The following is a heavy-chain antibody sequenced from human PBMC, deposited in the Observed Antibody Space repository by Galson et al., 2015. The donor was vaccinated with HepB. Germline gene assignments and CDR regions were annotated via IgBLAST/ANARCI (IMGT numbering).Heavy chain of an antibody. CDR1: GYSFTSYW. D-gene: IGHD2-15*01. Sequence: QSGAEVKKPGESLKISCKGSGYSFTSYWIGWVRQMPGKGLEWIGIIYPGDSDTRYSPSFQGQVTISADKSISTAYLQWSSLKASDTAMYYCARLDCSGGSCYSNYYYGMDVWGQGTTVTVSS. CDR3: ARLDCSGGSCYSNYYYGMDV. V-gene: IGHV5-51*01. CDR2: IYPGDSDT. J-gene: IGHJ6*02.